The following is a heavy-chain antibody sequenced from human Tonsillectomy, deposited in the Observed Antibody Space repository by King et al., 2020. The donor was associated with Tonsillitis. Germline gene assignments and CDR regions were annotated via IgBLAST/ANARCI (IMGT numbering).Heavy chain of an antibody. CDR1: GLTFSSYG. CDR2: ISYDGSNK. CDR3: TKGVGTGTGWTRGDGMDV. Sequence: VQLVESGGGVVQPGRSLRLSCAASGLTFSSYGIHWVCQAPGKGLEWVAVISYDGSNKYYADSVKGRFTISRDNSKNTLYLQMNSLRAEDTAVYYCTKGVGTGTGWTRGDGMDVWGQGTTVTVSS. V-gene: IGHV3-30*18. D-gene: IGHD6-19*01. J-gene: IGHJ6*02.